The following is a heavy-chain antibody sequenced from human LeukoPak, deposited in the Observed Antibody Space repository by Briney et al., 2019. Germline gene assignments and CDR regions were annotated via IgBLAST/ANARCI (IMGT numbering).Heavy chain of an antibody. V-gene: IGHV1-69*05. CDR1: GGTFSSYA. CDR2: IIPIFGTA. CDR3: ARGFGSTSPFDY. Sequence: SVKVSCKASGGTFSSYAISWVRQAPGQGLEWMGGIIPIFGTANYAQKFQGRVTITTDGSTSTAYMELSSLRSEDTAVYYCARGFGSTSPFDYWGQGTLVTVSS. D-gene: IGHD2-2*01. J-gene: IGHJ4*02.